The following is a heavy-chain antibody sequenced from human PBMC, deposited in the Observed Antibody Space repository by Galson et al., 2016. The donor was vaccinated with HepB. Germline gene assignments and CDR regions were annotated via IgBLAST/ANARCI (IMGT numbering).Heavy chain of an antibody. D-gene: IGHD6-19*01. CDR2: VWQDGSNK. V-gene: IGHV3-33*01. CDR1: GVTLSPYG. J-gene: IGHJ4*02. Sequence: LRLSCAASGVTLSPYGMHWVRQAPGKGLEWVAVVWQDGSNKVYADSVKGRFTISRDDSRSTVYLQMNSLRAEDTAVYFCARSDAVAGNIYYFDYWGQGTLVTVSS. CDR3: ARSDAVAGNIYYFDY.